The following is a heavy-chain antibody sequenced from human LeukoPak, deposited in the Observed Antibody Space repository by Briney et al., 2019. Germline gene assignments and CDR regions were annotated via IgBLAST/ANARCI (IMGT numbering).Heavy chain of an antibody. CDR2: INTNTGNP. Sequence: ASVNVSCKASGYTFTNYAMHWVRQAPGQGLEWMGWINTNTGNPTYAQGLTGRFVFSLDTSVSTAYLQISSLKAEDTAVYYCARERSSGAGLDWGQGTLVTVSS. CDR3: ARERSSGAGLD. V-gene: IGHV7-4-1*02. CDR1: GYTFTNYA. J-gene: IGHJ4*02.